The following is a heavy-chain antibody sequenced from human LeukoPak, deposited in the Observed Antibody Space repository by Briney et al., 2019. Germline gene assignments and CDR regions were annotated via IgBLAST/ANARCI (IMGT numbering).Heavy chain of an antibody. CDR1: GGSVSSASYY. V-gene: IGHV4-61*09. CDR3: ARGHAYGGNSVEP. J-gene: IGHJ5*02. CDR2: IYPSGTS. D-gene: IGHD4-23*01. Sequence: SETLSLTCSVSGGSVSSASYYWSWIRQPAGKGLEWIGHIYPSGTSNYNPSLKSRVTISIDTSKNQFSLILSSVTAADTALYYCARGHAYGGNSVEPWGQGTLVTVSS.